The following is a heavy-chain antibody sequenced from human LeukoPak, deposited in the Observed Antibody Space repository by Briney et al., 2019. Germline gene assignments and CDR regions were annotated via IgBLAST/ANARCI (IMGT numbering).Heavy chain of an antibody. CDR3: AKSGSPGIYGMDV. V-gene: IGHV3-7*03. CDR1: GFTFSSYW. Sequence: PGGSLRLSCAASGFTFSSYWMNWARQAPGKGLEWVASINHNGNVNYYVDSVKGRFTISRDNAKNSLYLQMNSLRAEDTALYYCAKSGSPGIYGMDVWGQGTTVTVSS. CDR2: INHNGNVN. D-gene: IGHD1-26*01. J-gene: IGHJ6*02.